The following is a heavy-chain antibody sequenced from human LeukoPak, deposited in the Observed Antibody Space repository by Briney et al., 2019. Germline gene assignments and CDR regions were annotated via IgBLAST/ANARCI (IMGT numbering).Heavy chain of an antibody. J-gene: IGHJ4*02. V-gene: IGHV3-23*01. CDR1: GFTFGNYA. CDR2: IGGGST. CDR3: ARRQAYYFDY. Sequence: QTGGSLRLSCIASGFTFGNYAMSWVRQAPGKGLEWVSAIGGGSTYYADSVKGRFTISRDNSKNTLYLQMNTLRAEDTAEYYCARRQAYYFDYWGQGALVTVSS.